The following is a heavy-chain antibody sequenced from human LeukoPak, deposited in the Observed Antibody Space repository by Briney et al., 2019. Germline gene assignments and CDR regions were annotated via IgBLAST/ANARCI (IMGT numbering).Heavy chain of an antibody. J-gene: IGHJ3*02. V-gene: IGHV4-59*11. Sequence: PSETLSLTWTVSGGSLTSHYWSWIRQPPGRGLEWDGYIYYSGSTNYNPSLKSRVSIAVDTSKNQFSLKLSSVTAADTAVYYCARIPIERATINDAFEIWGQGTMVTVSS. CDR1: GGSLTSHY. CDR3: ARIPIERATINDAFEI. CDR2: IYYSGST. D-gene: IGHD5-24*01.